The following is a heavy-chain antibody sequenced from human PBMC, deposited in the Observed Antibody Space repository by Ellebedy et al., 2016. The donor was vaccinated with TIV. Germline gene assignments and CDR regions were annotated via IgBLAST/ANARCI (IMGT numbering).Heavy chain of an antibody. D-gene: IGHD3-10*01. V-gene: IGHV3-23*01. CDR3: ASGSGSSLILFDY. J-gene: IGHJ4*02. Sequence: GGSLRLXXAASGFTFSNYAMSWVRQAPGKGLEWVSIISGSGDRTYYTDSVKGRFTISRDNSKNTLYLQMNSLRAEDTAVYYCASGSGSSLILFDYWGQGTLVTVSS. CDR2: ISGSGDRT. CDR1: GFTFSNYA.